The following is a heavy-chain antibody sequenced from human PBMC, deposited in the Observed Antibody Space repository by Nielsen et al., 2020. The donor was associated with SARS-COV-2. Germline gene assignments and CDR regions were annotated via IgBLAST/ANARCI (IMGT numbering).Heavy chain of an antibody. D-gene: IGHD2-2*01. V-gene: IGHV3-7*03. CDR2: IKQDGSEK. CDR1: GFTFSSYW. CDR3: ATVPAARADYGMDV. J-gene: IGHJ6*02. Sequence: GGSLRLSCAASGFTFSSYWMSWVRQAPGKGLEWVANIKQDGSEKYYVDSVKGRFTISRDNSKNSLYLQMNSLRTEDTALYYCATVPAARADYGMDVWGQGTTVTVSS.